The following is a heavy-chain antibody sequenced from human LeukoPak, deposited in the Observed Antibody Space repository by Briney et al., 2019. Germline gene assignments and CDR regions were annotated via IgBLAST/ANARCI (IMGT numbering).Heavy chain of an antibody. D-gene: IGHD3-3*01. J-gene: IGHJ4*02. Sequence: SETLSLTCTVSGGSISSSSYYWGWIRQPPGKGLEWIGSIYYSGSTYYNPSLKSRVTISVDTSKNQFSLKLSSVTAADTAVYYRATLRFLEWLLFRYNDYWGQGTLVTVSS. V-gene: IGHV4-39*01. CDR1: GGSISSSSYY. CDR2: IYYSGST. CDR3: ATLRFLEWLLFRYNDY.